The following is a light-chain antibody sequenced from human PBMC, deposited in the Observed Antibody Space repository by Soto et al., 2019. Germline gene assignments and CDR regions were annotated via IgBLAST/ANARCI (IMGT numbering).Light chain of an antibody. CDR1: SSDAGGYNY. CDR3: SSYTSSSTRV. V-gene: IGLV2-14*01. CDR2: DVS. Sequence: QSALTQPASVSGSPGQSITISCTGTSSDAGGYNYVSWYQQHPGKAPKLMIYDVSNRPSGVSNRCSGSKSGNTASLTISGLQAEDEADYYCSSYTSSSTRVFGGGTKLTVL. J-gene: IGLJ3*02.